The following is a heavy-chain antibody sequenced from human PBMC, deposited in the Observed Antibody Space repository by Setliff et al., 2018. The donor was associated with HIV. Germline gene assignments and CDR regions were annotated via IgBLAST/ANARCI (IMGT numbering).Heavy chain of an antibody. CDR1: GFRFSNHS. J-gene: IGHJ6*03. CDR2: TSDDGINK. Sequence: GGSLRLSCAASGFRFSNHSMHWVRQTPGKGLEWVALTSDDGINKYYGDSVRGRSTISRDNSKNTLYLQMNGLRADDTAVYYCARGSSRTGFLNYGGPYYYHFYMDVWGKGTAVTVSS. D-gene: IGHD2-21*01. CDR3: ARGSSRTGFLNYGGPYYYHFYMDV. V-gene: IGHV3-30*04.